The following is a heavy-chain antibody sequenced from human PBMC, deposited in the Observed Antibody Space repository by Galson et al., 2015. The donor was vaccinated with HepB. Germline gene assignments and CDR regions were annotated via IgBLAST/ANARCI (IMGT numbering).Heavy chain of an antibody. D-gene: IGHD3-10*01. Sequence: TLSLTCTVSGGSISSGGYYWSWIRQHPGKGLEWIGYIYYSGSTYYNPSLKSRVTISVDTSKNQFSLKLSSVTAADTAVYYCASSRMVRGVIKDYWGQGTLVTVSS. CDR1: GGSISSGGYY. CDR3: ASSRMVRGVIKDY. V-gene: IGHV4-31*03. J-gene: IGHJ4*02. CDR2: IYYSGST.